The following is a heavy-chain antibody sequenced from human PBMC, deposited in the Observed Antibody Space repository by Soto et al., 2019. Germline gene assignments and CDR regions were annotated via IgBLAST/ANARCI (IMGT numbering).Heavy chain of an antibody. V-gene: IGHV3-23*01. CDR3: AKEPGIAAAGPNWFEP. D-gene: IGHD6-13*01. Sequence: PGGSLRLSCAASGFTFSSYAMSWVRQAPGKGLEWVSAISGSGGSTYYADSVKGRFTISRDNSKNTLYLQMNSLRAEDTAVYYCAKEPGIAAAGPNWFEPWGQGTLVTVSS. J-gene: IGHJ5*02. CDR1: GFTFSSYA. CDR2: ISGSGGST.